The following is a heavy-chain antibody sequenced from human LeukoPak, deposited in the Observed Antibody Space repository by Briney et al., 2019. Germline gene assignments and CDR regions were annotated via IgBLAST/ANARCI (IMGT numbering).Heavy chain of an antibody. D-gene: IGHD3-3*01. CDR3: AKEMRAVTRLLDY. Sequence: GRSLGLSCVASGFTFSNYGMHWVRQAPGKGLEWVAIISYDGSKKYYADSVRGRFTISRDNSKNTLCLQMDSLRAEDTAVYYCAKEMRAVTRLLDYWGQGTLVTVSS. J-gene: IGHJ4*02. CDR1: GFTFSNYG. V-gene: IGHV3-30*18. CDR2: ISYDGSKK.